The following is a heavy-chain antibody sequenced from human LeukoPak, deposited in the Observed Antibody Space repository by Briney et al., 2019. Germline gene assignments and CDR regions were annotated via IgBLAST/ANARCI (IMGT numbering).Heavy chain of an antibody. CDR2: IYTSGST. V-gene: IGHV4-4*07. D-gene: IGHD6-13*01. Sequence: PSETLSLTCTVSGGSTSSYYWDWIRQPAGKGLEWIGRIYTSGSTNYNPSLKSRVTMSVDTSKNQFSLKLSSVTAADTPVYYCARSYSSSWTSFDDWGQGSLVTVSS. CDR3: ARSYSSSWTSFDD. J-gene: IGHJ4*02. CDR1: GGSTSSYY.